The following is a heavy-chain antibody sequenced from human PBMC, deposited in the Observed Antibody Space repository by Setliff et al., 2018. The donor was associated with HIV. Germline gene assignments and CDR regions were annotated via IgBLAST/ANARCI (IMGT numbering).Heavy chain of an antibody. Sequence: ASVKVSCKASGYSFTDYYIHWVRQAPGQGLEWMGRINPNSGGTNYAQKFQGRVTITRDTSISTTYMELSRLTFDDTAVYYCASDIAVIPAASQVGGFDIWGQGTMVTVS. V-gene: IGHV1-2*06. CDR1: GYSFTDYY. D-gene: IGHD2-2*01. J-gene: IGHJ3*02. CDR2: INPNSGGT. CDR3: ASDIAVIPAASQVGGFDI.